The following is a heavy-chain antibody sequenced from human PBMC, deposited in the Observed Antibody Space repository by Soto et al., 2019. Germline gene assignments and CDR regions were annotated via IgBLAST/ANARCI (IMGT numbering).Heavy chain of an antibody. J-gene: IGHJ4*02. CDR3: ARGLPYCGSDCNTIFDF. D-gene: IGHD2-21*02. V-gene: IGHV3-21*01. CDR2: ISSTTGYI. Sequence: GGSLRLSCAASGFTFNNYWMHWVRQDPEKGLEWVSSISSTTGYIYYADSVRGRFTISRDNAQNSLHLQMNSLRAEDTAVYFCARGLPYCGSDCNTIFDFWAQGTLVTVSS. CDR1: GFTFNNYW.